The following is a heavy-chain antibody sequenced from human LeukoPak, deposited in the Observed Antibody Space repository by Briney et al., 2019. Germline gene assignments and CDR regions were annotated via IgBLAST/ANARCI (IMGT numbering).Heavy chain of an antibody. V-gene: IGHV4-59*08. D-gene: IGHD2-2*01. CDR2: IYYSGST. J-gene: IGHJ5*02. CDR3: ARGFLGTSSLNWFDP. Sequence: PSETLSLTCTVSGGSIGSYYWSWIRQPPGKGLEWIGYIYYSGSTNYNPSLKSRVTISVDTSKNQFSLKLSSVTAADTAVYYCARGFLGTSSLNWFDPWGQGTLVTVSS. CDR1: GGSIGSYY.